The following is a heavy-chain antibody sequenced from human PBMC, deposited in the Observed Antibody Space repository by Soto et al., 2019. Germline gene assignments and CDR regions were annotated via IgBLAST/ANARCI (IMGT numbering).Heavy chain of an antibody. CDR3: AHIMITWGGVSALDAFDM. D-gene: IGHD3-16*01. J-gene: IGHJ3*02. Sequence: QITLKESGPTLVNPTQPLTLTCSFSGFSLSTSRVGVAWIRQPPGKALEWLAIIYWDDDRRYSPSLKTRLTITKDTCKHQLVLTMTNLDPGYTATDYRAHIMITWGGVSALDAFDMWGQGTMVTVSA. CDR2: IYWDDDR. CDR1: GFSLSTSRVG. V-gene: IGHV2-5*02.